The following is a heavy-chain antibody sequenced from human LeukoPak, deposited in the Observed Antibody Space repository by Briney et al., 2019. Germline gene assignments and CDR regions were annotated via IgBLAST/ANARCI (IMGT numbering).Heavy chain of an antibody. CDR1: GYTLTKLS. J-gene: IGHJ4*02. V-gene: IGHV1-24*01. CDR3: ATDRVGKLRYFELDY. D-gene: IGHD3-9*01. CDR2: FDPEDGET. Sequence: GASVKVSCKVSGYTLTKLSMHWVRQAPGKGREGRGGFDPEDGETIYAQKFQGRVTMTEDTSTDTAYMELSSLRSEDTAVYYCATDRVGKLRYFELDYWGQGTLVTVSS.